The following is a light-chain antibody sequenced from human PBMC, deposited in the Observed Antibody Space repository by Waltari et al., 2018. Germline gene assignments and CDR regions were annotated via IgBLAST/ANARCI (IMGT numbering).Light chain of an antibody. CDR1: QSIRSW. CDR2: KAS. J-gene: IGKJ4*01. Sequence: DIQMTQSPSSLSASIGASVTFTCRASQSIRSWLAWYQQKPGKAPKLLISKASTLESGVPSRFSGSGSGTEFTLTISSLQPDDFATYYCQQYTSFSLTFGGGTTVEIK. V-gene: IGKV1-5*03. CDR3: QQYTSFSLT.